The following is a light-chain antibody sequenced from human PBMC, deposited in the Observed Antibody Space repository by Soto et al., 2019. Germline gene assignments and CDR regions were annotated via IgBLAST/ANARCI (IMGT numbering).Light chain of an antibody. CDR1: QSISSY. V-gene: IGKV1-39*01. J-gene: IGKJ1*01. CDR3: QQSYFTPTWT. CDR2: SAS. Sequence: DIQMTQSPSSLSASVGDRVTITCRASQSISSYLNWYQQKPGKAPKLLIYSASNLQSGVPSRFSGSGSGTDFTLTISSLQPEDFATYCCQQSYFTPTWTFGQGTKVEIK.